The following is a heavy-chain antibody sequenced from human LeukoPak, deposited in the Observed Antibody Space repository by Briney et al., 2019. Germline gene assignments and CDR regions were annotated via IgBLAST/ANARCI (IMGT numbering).Heavy chain of an antibody. V-gene: IGHV1-46*01. CDR3: ARDMSSGWYYGSGIDY. CDR2: INPSGGST. CDR1: GYTFTSYY. D-gene: IGHD6-19*01. Sequence: ASVKVSCKASGYTFTSYYMHWVRQAPGQGLEWMGIINPSGGSTSYAQKFQGRVTMTRDMSTSTDYMELSSLRSEDTAVYYCARDMSSGWYYGSGIDYWGQGTLVTVSS. J-gene: IGHJ4*02.